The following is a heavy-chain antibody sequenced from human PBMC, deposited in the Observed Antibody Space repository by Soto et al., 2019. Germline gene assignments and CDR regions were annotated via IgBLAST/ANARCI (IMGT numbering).Heavy chain of an antibody. Sequence: EVQLLESGGDLVQPGGSLRLSCAASGFTFGSYAMSWVRQAPGKGLEWVSSTSDNGGATYYADSVKGRFTMSRDNSRNTLYLQMNSLRVEDTAIYYCGNILSSSSTGQWGQGTLVSVS. CDR1: GFTFGSYA. V-gene: IGHV3-23*01. CDR3: GNILSSSSTGQ. J-gene: IGHJ4*02. D-gene: IGHD6-13*01. CDR2: TSDNGGAT.